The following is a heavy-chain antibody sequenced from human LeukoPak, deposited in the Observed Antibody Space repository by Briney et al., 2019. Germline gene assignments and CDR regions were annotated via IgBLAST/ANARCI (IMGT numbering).Heavy chain of an antibody. CDR2: INPNSGGT. Sequence: ASVKVSCKASGYTFTGYYMHCVRQAPGQGLEWMGWINPNSGGTNYAQKFQGRVTMTRDTSISTAYMELSRLRSDDTAVYYCARGDHSSGYSLDYWGQGTLVTVSS. CDR3: ARGDHSSGYSLDY. J-gene: IGHJ4*02. CDR1: GYTFTGYY. D-gene: IGHD3-22*01. V-gene: IGHV1-2*02.